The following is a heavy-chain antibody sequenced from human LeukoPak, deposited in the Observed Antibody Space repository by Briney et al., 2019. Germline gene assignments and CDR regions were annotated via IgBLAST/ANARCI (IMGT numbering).Heavy chain of an antibody. J-gene: IGHJ4*02. CDR3: ARTTVTTWRYYFNY. CDR2: IYYSGST. V-gene: IGHV4-59*01. Sequence: SETLSLTCTVSGGSISSYYWSWIRQPPGKGLEWIGYIYYSGSTNYNPSLKSRVSMTVDTSKNQFSLRLSSVTAADTAVYYCARTTVTTWRYYFNYWGQGTLVTVSS. D-gene: IGHD4-17*01. CDR1: GGSISSYY.